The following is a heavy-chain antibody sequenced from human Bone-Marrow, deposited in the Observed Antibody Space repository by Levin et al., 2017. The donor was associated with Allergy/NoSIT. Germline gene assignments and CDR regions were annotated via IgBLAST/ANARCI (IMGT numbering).Heavy chain of an antibody. CDR1: GLIVRNYE. CDR3: ASELELAAYDAFVS. V-gene: IGHV3-48*03. Sequence: GESLKISCEASGLIVRNYEMDWVRQAPGKGLEWVSWINSGGATLYTDSVKGRFTISRDNTKNLIYLQMNSLGVEDTAIYYCASELELAAYDAFVSWGQGTMVTVSS. J-gene: IGHJ3*01. CDR2: INSGGAT. D-gene: IGHD3-16*01.